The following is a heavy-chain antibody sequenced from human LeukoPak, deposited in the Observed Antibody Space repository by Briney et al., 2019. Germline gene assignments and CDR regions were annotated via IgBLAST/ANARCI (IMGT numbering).Heavy chain of an antibody. Sequence: PGGSLRLSCAASGFTFSNAWMSWVRQAPGKGLEWVGRIKSKTDGGTTDYAAPVKGRFTISRDDSKNTLYLQMNSLKTEDTAVYYCTTDRPEYYDYVWGSYRYPIDYWGQGTLVTVSS. CDR1: GFTFSNAW. J-gene: IGHJ4*02. CDR3: TTDRPEYYDYVWGSYRYPIDY. V-gene: IGHV3-15*01. CDR2: IKSKTDGGTT. D-gene: IGHD3-16*02.